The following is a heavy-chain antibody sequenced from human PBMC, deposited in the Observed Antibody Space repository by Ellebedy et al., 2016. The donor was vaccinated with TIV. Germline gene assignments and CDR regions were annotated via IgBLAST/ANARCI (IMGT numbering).Heavy chain of an antibody. CDR1: GGSFSGYY. Sequence: MPSETLSLTCAVYGGSFSGYYWSWIRQPPGKGLEWIGEINHSGSTNYNPSLKSRVTISVDTSKNQFSLKLSSVTAADTAVYYCARGVIRSGGRVYFDYWGQGTLVTVSS. V-gene: IGHV4-34*01. D-gene: IGHD2-15*01. CDR2: INHSGST. J-gene: IGHJ4*02. CDR3: ARGVIRSGGRVYFDY.